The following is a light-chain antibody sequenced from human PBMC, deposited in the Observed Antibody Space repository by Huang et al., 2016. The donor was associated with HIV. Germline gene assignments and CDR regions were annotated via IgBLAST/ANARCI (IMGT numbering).Light chain of an antibody. J-gene: IGKJ3*01. CDR1: QSLLHSNGYNY. V-gene: IGKV2-28*01. Sequence: DIVMTQSPLSLPVTPGEPASVSCRSSQSLLHSNGYNYLDWYLQKPGQSPQLLIYLGSNRASGVPDRFSGSGSGTNFTLRISRVEAGDVGVYYCMQALETRLTFGPGTKVEIK. CDR2: LGS. CDR3: MQALETRLT.